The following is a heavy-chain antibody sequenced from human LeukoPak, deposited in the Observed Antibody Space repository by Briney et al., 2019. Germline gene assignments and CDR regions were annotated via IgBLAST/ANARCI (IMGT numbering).Heavy chain of an antibody. J-gene: IGHJ4*02. CDR1: GFTFSNYG. Sequence: GGSLRLSRVASGFTFSNYGMHWVRQAPGKRLDCVAVIWYEGSYKYYADAVKRRFTISRENPKNTLYLQMESLRAEDTAIYYCAKVVQYTATTGTGLDYWGQGTLVTVSS. CDR3: AKVVQYTATTGTGLDY. V-gene: IGHV3-33*06. D-gene: IGHD1-1*01. CDR2: IWYEGSYK.